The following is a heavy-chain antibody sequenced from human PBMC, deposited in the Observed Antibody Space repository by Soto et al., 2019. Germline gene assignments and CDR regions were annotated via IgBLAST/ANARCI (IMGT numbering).Heavy chain of an antibody. Sequence: SETLSLTCTVSGGSISSYYWSWIRQPPGKGLEWIGYIYYSGSTNYNPSLKSRVAISVDTSKNQFSLKLSSVTAADTAVYYCARSDHYYYDSSGYWDYWGQGTLVTVSS. CDR3: ARSDHYYYDSSGYWDY. D-gene: IGHD3-22*01. J-gene: IGHJ4*02. CDR2: IYYSGST. CDR1: GGSISSYY. V-gene: IGHV4-59*08.